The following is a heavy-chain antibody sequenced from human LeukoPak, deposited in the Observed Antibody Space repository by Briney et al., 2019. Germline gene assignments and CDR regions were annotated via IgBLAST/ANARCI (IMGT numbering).Heavy chain of an antibody. CDR2: ISLSGLT. CDR1: GGSISNTNW. D-gene: IGHD2-8*01. J-gene: IGHJ4*02. V-gene: IGHV4-4*02. Sequence: PSEPLSLTCGVSGGSISNTNWWGWVRQPPGPGLEWIGEISLSGLTNYNPSLKSRVTVSLDKSKNHLSLYLTSVTAADTAVYYCSRENGAFSPFGYWGQGTLVTVPS. CDR3: SRENGAFSPFGY.